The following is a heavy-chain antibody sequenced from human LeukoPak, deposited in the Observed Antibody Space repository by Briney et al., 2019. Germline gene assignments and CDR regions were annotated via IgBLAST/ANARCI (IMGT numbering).Heavy chain of an antibody. Sequence: SQTLSLTCDISGDSVSTINAAWNWIRQSPPRGLEWLGRTHYRSQWYTDYAISVKSRITITADTSKNQFFLQLKSVTPEDTAVYYCARSSWNHFYLYYGMDDWGQGTTVIVSS. V-gene: IGHV6-1*01. D-gene: IGHD1-1*01. CDR1: GDSVSTINAA. CDR2: THYRSQWYT. CDR3: ARSSWNHFYLYYGMDD. J-gene: IGHJ6*02.